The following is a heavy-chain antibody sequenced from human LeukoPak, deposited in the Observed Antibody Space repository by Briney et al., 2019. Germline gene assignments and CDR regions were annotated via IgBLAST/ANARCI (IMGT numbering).Heavy chain of an antibody. CDR1: GYRFTTNW. V-gene: IGHV5-51*01. J-gene: IGHJ3*01. CDR3: ARLPVLEGHGFYV. Sequence: GESLQISCQGSGYRFTTNWIGCVRQMPGKGLEWMGITYPGDSDTRYSPSFQGQVTISADKSITTAYLQWRTLKASDTAIYFCARLPVLEGHGFYVWGQGTMVTVSS. D-gene: IGHD1-1*01. CDR2: TYPGDSDT.